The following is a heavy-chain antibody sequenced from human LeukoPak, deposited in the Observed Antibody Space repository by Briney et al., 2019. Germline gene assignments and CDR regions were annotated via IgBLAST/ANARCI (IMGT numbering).Heavy chain of an antibody. CDR3: AREWYDYVWGSYRSPKGGWFDP. CDR1: GYTFTGYY. CDR2: INPNSGGT. V-gene: IGHV1-2*02. Sequence: ASVKVSCKASGYTFTGYYMHWVRQAPGQGLGWMGWINPNSGGTNYAQKFQGRVTMTRDTSISTAYMELSRLRSDDTAVYYCAREWYDYVWGSYRSPKGGWFDPWGQGTLVTVSS. D-gene: IGHD3-16*02. J-gene: IGHJ5*02.